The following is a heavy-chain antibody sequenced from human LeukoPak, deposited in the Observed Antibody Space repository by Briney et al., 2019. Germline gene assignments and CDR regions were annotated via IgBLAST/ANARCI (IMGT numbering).Heavy chain of an antibody. CDR3: VRFAHCGGDCYYFDY. CDR2: ISSTSDYT. V-gene: IGHV3-21*01. J-gene: IGHJ4*02. Sequence: GGSLRLSCAASAFTFSTYNMNWVRQAPGKGLEWVSSISSTSDYTYYADSVKGRFTISRDNAKNSLYLQMDSLRAEDTAVYYCVRFAHCGGDCYYFDYWGQGILVTVSS. CDR1: AFTFSTYN. D-gene: IGHD2-21*01.